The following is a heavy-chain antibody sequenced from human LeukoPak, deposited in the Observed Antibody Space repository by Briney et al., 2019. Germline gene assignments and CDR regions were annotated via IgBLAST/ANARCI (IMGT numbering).Heavy chain of an antibody. CDR1: GGSFSGYY. CDR2: INHSGST. V-gene: IGHV4-34*01. D-gene: IGHD2-15*01. J-gene: IGHJ6*02. Sequence: SETLSLTCAVYGGSFSGYYWSWIRQPPGKGLEWIGEINHSGSTNYNPSLKSRVTISVDTSKNQFSLKLSSVTAADTAVYYCARGLEVVVAATNYYYYGMDVWGQGTTVTVSS. CDR3: ARGLEVVVAATNYYYYGMDV.